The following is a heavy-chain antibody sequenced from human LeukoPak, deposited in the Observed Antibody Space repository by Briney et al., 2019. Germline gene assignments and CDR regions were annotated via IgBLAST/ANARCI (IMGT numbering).Heavy chain of an antibody. Sequence: SQTLSLTCSVSGGSISSGGYYWSWIRQHPGKGLEWIGFIYYSGGTYYNPSLKSRVTISGDTSKNQFSLRLSSVTAADTAVYYCATLSWGSDFDLWGQGTLVTVSS. V-gene: IGHV4-31*03. CDR1: GGSISSGGYY. D-gene: IGHD7-27*01. J-gene: IGHJ4*02. CDR3: ATLSWGSDFDL. CDR2: IYYSGGT.